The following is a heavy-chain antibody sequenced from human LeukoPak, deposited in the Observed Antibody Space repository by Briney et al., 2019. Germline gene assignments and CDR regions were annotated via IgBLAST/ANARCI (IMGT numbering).Heavy chain of an antibody. CDR3: ARDLYSSGWPGIDY. Sequence: PGGSLRLSCAASGFTFSSYWMSWVRQAPGKGLEWVANIKQDGSEKYYVDSVKGRFTISGDNAKNSLYLQMNSLRAEDTAVYYCARDLYSSGWPGIDYWGQGTLVTVSS. J-gene: IGHJ4*02. CDR1: GFTFSSYW. D-gene: IGHD6-19*01. CDR2: IKQDGSEK. V-gene: IGHV3-7*01.